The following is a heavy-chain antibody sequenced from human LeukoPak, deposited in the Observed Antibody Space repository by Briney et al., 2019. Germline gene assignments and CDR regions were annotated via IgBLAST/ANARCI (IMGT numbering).Heavy chain of an antibody. CDR2: INPNSGGT. CDR1: GYTFTSHG. CDR3: ARGVAGSYYYYYMDV. V-gene: IGHV1-2*02. D-gene: IGHD6-19*01. J-gene: IGHJ6*03. Sequence: GASVKVSCKASGYTFTSHGFSWVRQAPGQGLECMGWINPNSGGTNYAQKFQGRVTMTRDTSISTAYMELSRLRSDDTAVYYCARGVAGSYYYYYMDVWGKGTTVTISS.